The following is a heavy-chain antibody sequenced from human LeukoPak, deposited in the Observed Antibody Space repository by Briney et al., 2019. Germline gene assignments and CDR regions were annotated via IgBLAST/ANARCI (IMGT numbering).Heavy chain of an antibody. CDR3: AGRGYAMAY. D-gene: IGHD5-12*01. Sequence: KPSQTLSLSCSVSGGSISGTDYYWSWIRQPPGKGLERIGYIHHSGTTSYNPSLKSRITISVDPSMNQFSLKLTSMTAADTAVYYCAGRGYAMAYWGQGTLVTVSS. CDR2: IHHSGTT. J-gene: IGHJ4*02. V-gene: IGHV4-30-4*01. CDR1: GGSISGTDYY.